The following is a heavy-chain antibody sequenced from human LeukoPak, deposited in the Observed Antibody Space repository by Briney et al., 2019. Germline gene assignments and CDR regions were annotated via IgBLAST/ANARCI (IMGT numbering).Heavy chain of an antibody. V-gene: IGHV3-23*01. CDR3: AKVKTVTGVAY. Sequence: GGSLRLSCAASGFTFSSYAMSWVRQAPGKGLEWVSAIRGSGGGTYYADSVKGRFTISRDNSKKTLYLQMNSLRAEDTAVYYCAKVKTVTGVAYWGQGTLVTVSS. J-gene: IGHJ4*02. CDR2: IRGSGGGT. D-gene: IGHD2-8*02. CDR1: GFTFSSYA.